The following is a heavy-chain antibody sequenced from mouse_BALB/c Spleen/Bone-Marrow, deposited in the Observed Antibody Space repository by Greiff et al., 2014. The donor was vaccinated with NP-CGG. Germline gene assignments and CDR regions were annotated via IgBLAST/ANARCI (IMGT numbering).Heavy chain of an antibody. CDR2: IYPGNVNT. CDR1: GYTFTSYY. D-gene: IGHD4-1*01. CDR3: AREANWNFDY. J-gene: IGHJ2*01. V-gene: IGHV1S56*01. Sequence: QVHVKQSGPELVKPGASVRISCKAAGYTFTSYYIHWVKQRPGQGLEWIGWIYPGNVNTKYNEKLKGKATLTADKSSSTAYFLLSSLTSEDAAVYFCAREANWNFDYWGQGTTLTVSS.